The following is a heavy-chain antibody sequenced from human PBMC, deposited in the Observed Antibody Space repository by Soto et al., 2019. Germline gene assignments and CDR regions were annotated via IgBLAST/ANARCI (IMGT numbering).Heavy chain of an antibody. J-gene: IGHJ3*02. D-gene: IGHD3-10*01. CDR3: ARLGSAFDI. V-gene: IGHV4-59*08. CDR2: IYYSGST. Sequence: QVQLQESGPGLVKPSETLSLTCTVSGGSISRYYWSWIRQPPGKGLEWIGYIYYSGSTNYNPSLKSRVTISVDTSKNQFSLKLSSVTAADTAVYYCARLGSAFDIWGQGTMVTVSS. CDR1: GGSISRYY.